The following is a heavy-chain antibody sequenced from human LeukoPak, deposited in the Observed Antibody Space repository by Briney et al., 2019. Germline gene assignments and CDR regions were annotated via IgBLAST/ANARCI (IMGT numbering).Heavy chain of an antibody. V-gene: IGHV3-11*05. J-gene: IGHJ4*02. D-gene: IGHD6-19*01. CDR3: ARAQAEAVGHSELFDY. CDR2: ISSSTSYT. Sequence: GGSLRLSCAASGFTFSDYYMSWVRQAPGKGLEWVSYISSSTSYTNYADSVKGRFTISRDSAKNSLYLQMTSLSAEHTAVYYSARAQAEAVGHSELFDYWGQGTLVTVSS. CDR1: GFTFSDYY.